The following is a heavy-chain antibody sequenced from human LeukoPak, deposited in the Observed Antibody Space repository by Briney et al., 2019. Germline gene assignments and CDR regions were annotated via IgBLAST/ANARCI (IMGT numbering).Heavy chain of an antibody. CDR1: GFTFSSYW. CDR3: ARVGCSSTSCYNDYYYYMDV. J-gene: IGHJ6*03. Sequence: GGSLRLSCAASGFTFSSYWMPWVRQAPGKGLVWVSRIKSDASSTIYADSVKGRFTISRDNAKNTLYLQMNSLRSEDTAVYYCARVGCSSTSCYNDYYYYMDVWGKGTTVTVSS. D-gene: IGHD2-2*02. CDR2: IKSDASST. V-gene: IGHV3-74*01.